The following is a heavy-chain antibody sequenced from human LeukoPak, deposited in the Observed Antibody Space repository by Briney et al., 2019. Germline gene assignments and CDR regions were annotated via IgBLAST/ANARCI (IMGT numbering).Heavy chain of an antibody. CDR1: GFTVSSNY. V-gene: IGHV3-53*01. Sequence: GGSLRLSCAASGFTVSSNYMSWVRQAPGKGLEWVSVIYSGGSTYYAASVKGRFTISRNKSKNTLYLQMNSLRAEDTAVYYCASRWPGSYMDYWGQGTLVTVSS. D-gene: IGHD3-10*01. J-gene: IGHJ4*02. CDR3: ASRWPGSYMDY. CDR2: IYSGGST.